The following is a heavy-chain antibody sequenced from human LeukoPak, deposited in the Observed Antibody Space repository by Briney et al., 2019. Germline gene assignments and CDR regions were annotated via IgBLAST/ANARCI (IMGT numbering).Heavy chain of an antibody. V-gene: IGHV4-59*01. CDR2: IYYSGST. Sequence: SETLSLTCTVSGGSISSYYWSWIRQPPGKGLEWIGYIYYSGSTNYNPSLKSRVTISVDTSKNQFSLKLSSVTAADTAVYYCARDRGLRGVEGFDPWGQGTLVTVSS. CDR1: GGSISSYY. J-gene: IGHJ5*02. CDR3: ARDRGLRGVEGFDP. D-gene: IGHD3-10*01.